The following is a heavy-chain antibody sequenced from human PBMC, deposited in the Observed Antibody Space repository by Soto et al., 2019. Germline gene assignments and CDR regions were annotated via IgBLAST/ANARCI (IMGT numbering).Heavy chain of an antibody. J-gene: IGHJ4*02. CDR3: AREAKNPGSESLIPYYFDC. V-gene: IGHV4-61*01. CDR1: GGSVSSGSYY. Sequence: SETLSLTCTVSGGSVSSGSYYWSWIRQPPGKGLEWIGYIYYNGNTYYNPSLKSRVAISVDTTKNQFSLKLSSVTAADTAVYYCAREAKNPGSESLIPYYFDCWGQGTLVTVSS. CDR2: IYYNGNT. D-gene: IGHD3-10*01.